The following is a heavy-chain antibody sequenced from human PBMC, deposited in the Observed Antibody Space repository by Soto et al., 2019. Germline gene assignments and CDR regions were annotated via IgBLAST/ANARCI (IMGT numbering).Heavy chain of an antibody. CDR1: GDSMSNTAYY. Sequence: PSETLSLTCSVSGDSMSNTAYYWSWIRQHPGKGLEWIAYIYHSGDTHYNPSLRSRITISVDTSKNQFSLKLTSVTDADTAVYYCASTYSGYLDKWGQGTPVTVSS. CDR3: ASTYSGYLDK. D-gene: IGHD3-22*01. CDR2: IYHSGDT. V-gene: IGHV4-31*03. J-gene: IGHJ4*02.